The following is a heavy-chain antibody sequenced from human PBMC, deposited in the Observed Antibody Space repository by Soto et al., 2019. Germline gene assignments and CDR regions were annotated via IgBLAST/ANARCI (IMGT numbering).Heavy chain of an antibody. J-gene: IGHJ6*02. Sequence: PSETLSLTCTVTGSAISSYYWSLIRQSPGKGLEWIGYIHYSGSTKSNPSLKSRVTISVDTSRNQVSLKLSSVTAADSAVYFCARARYQLLHPYYYGMDVWGQGTTVTVS. CDR3: ARARYQLLHPYYYGMDV. CDR1: GSAISSYY. CDR2: IHYSGST. V-gene: IGHV4-59*01. D-gene: IGHD2-2*01.